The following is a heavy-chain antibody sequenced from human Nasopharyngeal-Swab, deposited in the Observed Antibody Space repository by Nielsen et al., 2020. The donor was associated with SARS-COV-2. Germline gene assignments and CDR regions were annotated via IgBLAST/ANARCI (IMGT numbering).Heavy chain of an antibody. J-gene: IGHJ3*02. Sequence: ASVKAPCKDSGYTFTSYGISWVRQAPGQGLEWMGWISAYNANTNYAQKLQGRVTMTTDTSTSTAYMELRSLRSYDTAVYYCASPATVVTLDAFDIWGQGTMVTVSS. V-gene: IGHV1-18*01. CDR2: ISAYNANT. CDR1: GYTFTSYG. CDR3: ASPATVVTLDAFDI. D-gene: IGHD4-23*01.